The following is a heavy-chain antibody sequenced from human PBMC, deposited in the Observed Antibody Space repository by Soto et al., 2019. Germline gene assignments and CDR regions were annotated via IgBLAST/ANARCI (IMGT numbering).Heavy chain of an antibody. CDR2: ISGSGGST. D-gene: IGHD2-2*01. CDR3: AKDLPPHCSSTSCYVGY. CDR1: GFTFSSYA. V-gene: IGHV3-23*01. Sequence: PGGSLRLSCAASGFTFSSYAMSWVRQAPGKGLEWVSAISGSGGSTYYADSVKGRFTISRDNSKNTLYLQMNSLRAEDTAVYYCAKDLPPHCSSTSCYVGYWGQGTLVTVSS. J-gene: IGHJ4*02.